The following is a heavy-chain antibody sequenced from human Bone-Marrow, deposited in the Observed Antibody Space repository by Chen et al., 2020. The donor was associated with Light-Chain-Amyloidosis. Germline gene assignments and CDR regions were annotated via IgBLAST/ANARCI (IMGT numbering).Heavy chain of an antibody. V-gene: IGHV5-51*01. J-gene: IGHJ4*02. CDR2: IYPDDSDA. D-gene: IGHD5-12*01. CDR3: ARRRDGYNFDY. CDR1: GYTFPNYW. Sequence: SGPEVKKPGESLKISCKGSGYTFPNYWIGWVRQMPGKGLEWMGVIYPDDSDARYSPSFEGQVTISADKSITTAXXXWRSLKASDTAMYYCARRRDGYNFDYWGQGTLVTVSS.